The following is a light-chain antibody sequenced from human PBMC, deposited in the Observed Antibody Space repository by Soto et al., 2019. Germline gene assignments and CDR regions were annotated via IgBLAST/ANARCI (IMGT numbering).Light chain of an antibody. CDR2: DAS. CDR3: QQYSGYLWT. J-gene: IGKJ1*01. V-gene: IGKV1-5*01. CDR1: QSIDSW. Sequence: GDRVTITCRASQSIDSWLAWYQQKTGAAPKLLIYDASTLESGVPSKFSGSGSGTECTLTISRLQPDDSATYYCQQYSGYLWTFGQGTKVDIK.